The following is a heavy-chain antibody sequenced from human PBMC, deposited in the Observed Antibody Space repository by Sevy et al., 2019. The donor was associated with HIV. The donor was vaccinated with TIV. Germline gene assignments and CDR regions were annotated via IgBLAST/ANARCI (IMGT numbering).Heavy chain of an antibody. D-gene: IGHD2-2*01. J-gene: IGHJ4*02. CDR2: ISYEGSNK. CDR3: ARDEAMDY. Sequence: GGSLRLSCAASGFTFSSYAMHWVRQAPGKGLEWVAAISYEGSNKYYADSVKGRFTISRDNSQNTLYLQMNGLRAEETAVYCCARDEAMDYWGQGTLVTVSS. V-gene: IGHV3-30-3*01. CDR1: GFTFSSYA.